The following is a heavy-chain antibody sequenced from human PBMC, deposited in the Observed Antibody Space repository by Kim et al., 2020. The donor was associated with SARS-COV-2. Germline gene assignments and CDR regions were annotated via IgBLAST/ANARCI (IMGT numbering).Heavy chain of an antibody. J-gene: IGHJ4*02. CDR1: GYTFTNYG. CDR3: AREYSGSYYCDY. D-gene: IGHD1-26*01. V-gene: IGHV1-18*01. Sequence: ASVKVSCKASGYTFTNYGISWVRQAPGQGLEWMGWISVYNDNTNYAQKLQGRVTMTTDTSTSTAYMELRSLRSDDTAVYYCAREYSGSYYCDYWGQGTLVTVSS. CDR2: ISVYNDNT.